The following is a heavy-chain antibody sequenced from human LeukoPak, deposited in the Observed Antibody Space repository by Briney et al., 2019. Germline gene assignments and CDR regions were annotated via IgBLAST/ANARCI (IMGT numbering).Heavy chain of an antibody. V-gene: IGHV3-11*01. CDR3: AKLVTATIFGVVTLDY. CDR2: ISSGDGPT. Sequence: GGSLRLSCAASGFTFSDYYMTWIRQAPGKGLEWISYISSGDGPTYYADSVKGRFTISRDNSKNTLYLQMNSLRAEDTAVYYCAKLVTATIFGVVTLDYWGQGTLVTVSS. CDR1: GFTFSDYY. D-gene: IGHD3-3*01. J-gene: IGHJ4*02.